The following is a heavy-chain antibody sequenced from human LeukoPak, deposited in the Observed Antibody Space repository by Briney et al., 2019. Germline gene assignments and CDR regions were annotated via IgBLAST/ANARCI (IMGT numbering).Heavy chain of an antibody. CDR3: ARDLRFGELFDY. J-gene: IGHJ4*02. V-gene: IGHV3-23*01. Sequence: GGSLRLSCAASGFTFSSYDMSWVRQAPGKGLEWVSVITGSGDSTYYADSVKGRFTISRDNSKNTLYLQMNSLRAEDTAVYYCARDLRFGELFDYWGQGTLVTVSS. CDR1: GFTFSSYD. D-gene: IGHD3-10*01. CDR2: ITGSGDST.